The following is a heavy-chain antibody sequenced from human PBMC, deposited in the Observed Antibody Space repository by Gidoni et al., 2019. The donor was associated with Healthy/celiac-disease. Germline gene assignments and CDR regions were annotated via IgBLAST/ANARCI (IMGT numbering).Heavy chain of an antibody. Sequence: QVQLVESGGGVVQPGRSLRLSCAASGFTFSSYGRHWVRQAPGKGLEWVAVIWYDGSNKYYADSVKGRFTISRDNSKNTLYLQMNSLRAEDTAVYYCASSLMYYYDSSGYSRGGYWGQGTLVTVSS. J-gene: IGHJ4*02. CDR3: ASSLMYYYDSSGYSRGGY. CDR2: IWYDGSNK. D-gene: IGHD3-22*01. V-gene: IGHV3-33*01. CDR1: GFTFSSYG.